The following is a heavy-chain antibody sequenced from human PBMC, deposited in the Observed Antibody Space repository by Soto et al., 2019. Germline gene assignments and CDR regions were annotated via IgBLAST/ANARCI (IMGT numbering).Heavy chain of an antibody. CDR1: GFTFSSYG. CDR3: ARGYSSGQGGYGMDV. D-gene: IGHD6-19*01. Sequence: QVQLVESGGGVVQPGRSLRLSCAASGFTFSSYGMHWVRQAPGKGLEWVAVIWYDGSNKYYADSVKGRFTISRDNSKNTLYLQMNSLRAEDTAVYYCARGYSSGQGGYGMDVWGQGTTVTVSS. J-gene: IGHJ6*02. V-gene: IGHV3-33*01. CDR2: IWYDGSNK.